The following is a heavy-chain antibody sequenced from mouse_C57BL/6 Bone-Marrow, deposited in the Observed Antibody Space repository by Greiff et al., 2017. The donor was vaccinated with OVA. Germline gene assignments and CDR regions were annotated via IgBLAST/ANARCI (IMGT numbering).Heavy chain of an antibody. V-gene: IGHV5-6*01. D-gene: IGHD2-3*01. CDR1: VFTFSSSG. CDR2: ISSGGSYT. CDR3: ARRWLLFDY. J-gene: IGHJ2*01. Sequence: EVQLVESGGDLVKPGGSLTLSCAASVFTFSSSGMSLVRQTPDKLLAWVATISSGGSYTYYPDSVKGRFTISRDNAKNTLYLQMSSLKSEDTAMYYCARRWLLFDYWGQGTTLTVSS.